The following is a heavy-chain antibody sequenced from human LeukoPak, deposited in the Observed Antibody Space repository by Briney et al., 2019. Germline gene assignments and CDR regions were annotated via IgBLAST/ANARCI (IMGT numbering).Heavy chain of an antibody. Sequence: GGSLRLSCATSGFTFSSYGMHWVRQAPGKGLEWVAVIWYDGTNKYYADSVKGRFTISRDNSKHTLYLQMNSLRAEDTAVYYCARDYARGGLAPDYWGQGTLVNVSS. CDR3: ARDYARGGLAPDY. D-gene: IGHD3-16*01. CDR1: GFTFSSYG. CDR2: IWYDGTNK. J-gene: IGHJ4*02. V-gene: IGHV3-33*01.